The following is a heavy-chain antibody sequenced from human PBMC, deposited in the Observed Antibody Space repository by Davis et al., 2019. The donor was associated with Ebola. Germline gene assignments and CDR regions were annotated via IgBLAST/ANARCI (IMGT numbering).Heavy chain of an antibody. D-gene: IGHD4-17*01. CDR1: GFTFDDYA. CDR3: AKDKDPTVLDY. Sequence: GESLKISCAASGFTFDDYAMHWVRQAPGKGLEWVAVISYDGSNKYYADSVKGRFTISRDNSKNTLYLQMNSLRAEDTAVYYCAKDKDPTVLDYWGQGTLVTVSS. J-gene: IGHJ4*02. V-gene: IGHV3-30-3*01. CDR2: ISYDGSNK.